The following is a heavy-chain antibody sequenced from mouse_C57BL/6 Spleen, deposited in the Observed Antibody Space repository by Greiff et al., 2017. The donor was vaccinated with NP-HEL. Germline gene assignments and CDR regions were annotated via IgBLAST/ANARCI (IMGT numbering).Heavy chain of an antibody. CDR3: ARHKGNYLYYYAMDY. D-gene: IGHD2-1*01. CDR1: GYTFTSYW. J-gene: IGHJ4*01. Sequence: VQLQQPGTELVKPGASVKLSCKASGYTFTSYWTHWVKQRPGQGLEWIGNINPSNGGTNYNEKFKSKATLTVDKSSSTAYMPLSSLTSEDSEVYYCARHKGNYLYYYAMDYWGQGTSVTVSS. CDR2: INPSNGGT. V-gene: IGHV1-53*01.